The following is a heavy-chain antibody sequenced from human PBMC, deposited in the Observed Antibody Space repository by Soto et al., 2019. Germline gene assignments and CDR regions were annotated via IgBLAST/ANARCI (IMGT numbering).Heavy chain of an antibody. CDR3: ARHGFGPLHGLVEV. J-gene: IGHJ6*02. D-gene: IGHD3-10*01. CDR1: GGSIDNYY. CDR2: ISYSGYS. V-gene: IGHV4-59*08. Sequence: QVQFQESGPGLVKPSETLSLTCTVSGGSIDNYYCSWFRQPPGKGLEWIGYISYSGYSAYNFSLKRRVTMSMDTSKTQFYLTLESVTATDTAVYYCARHGFGPLHGLVEVWGQGTTVIVSS.